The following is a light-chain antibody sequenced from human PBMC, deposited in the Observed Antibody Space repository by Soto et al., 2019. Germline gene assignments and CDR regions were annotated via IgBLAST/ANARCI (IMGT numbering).Light chain of an antibody. CDR3: QQYYSTPWT. Sequence: DIVMTQSPDSLAVSLVERAAINFKSSQSFLYSSNNKNYLAWYQQKPGQPPKLLIYWASTRESGVPDRFSGSGSGTDFTLTISSLQAEDVAVYYCQQYYSTPWTFGQGTKVDIK. J-gene: IGKJ1*01. CDR1: QSFLYSSNNKNY. CDR2: WAS. V-gene: IGKV4-1*01.